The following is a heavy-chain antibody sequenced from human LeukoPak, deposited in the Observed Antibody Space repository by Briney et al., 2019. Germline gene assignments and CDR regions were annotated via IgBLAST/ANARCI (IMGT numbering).Heavy chain of an antibody. V-gene: IGHV4-34*01. D-gene: IGHD6-19*01. Sequence: SETLSLTCAVYGGSFSGYYWSWIRQPPGKGLEWIGEINHSGSTNYNPSLKSRVTISVDTSKNQFSLKLSSVTAADTAVYYRARGLYSSGLDYWGQGTLVTVSS. J-gene: IGHJ4*02. CDR2: INHSGST. CDR1: GGSFSGYY. CDR3: ARGLYSSGLDY.